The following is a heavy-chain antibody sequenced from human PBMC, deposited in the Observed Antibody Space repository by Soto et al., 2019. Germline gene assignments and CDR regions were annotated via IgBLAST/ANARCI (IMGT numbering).Heavy chain of an antibody. CDR3: ARDLGHGNGPFDY. Sequence: GGSLRLSCAASGFTFTAYGMHWVRQAPGKGLEWVAVIWYDGTKKYYADSVKGRFTISRDNSRNSLYLQVNSLRVEDTAVYYCARDLGHGNGPFDYWGQGALVTVSS. CDR2: IWYDGTKK. CDR1: GFTFTAYG. J-gene: IGHJ4*02. D-gene: IGHD1-26*01. V-gene: IGHV3-33*01.